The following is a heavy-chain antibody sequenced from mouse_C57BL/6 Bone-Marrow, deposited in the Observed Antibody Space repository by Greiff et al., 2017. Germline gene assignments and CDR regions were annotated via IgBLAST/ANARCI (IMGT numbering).Heavy chain of an antibody. D-gene: IGHD1-2*01. CDR1: GYSITSGYY. V-gene: IGHV3-6*01. CDR2: ISYDGSN. J-gene: IGHJ2*01. Sequence: VQLQQSGPGLVKPSQSLSLTCSVTGYSITSGYYWNWIRQFPGNKLEWMGYISYDGSNNYNPSLKNRNSITRDTSKNQFFLKLNSVTTEDTATYYCARGLLDCDYWGQGTTLTVSS. CDR3: ARGLLDCDY.